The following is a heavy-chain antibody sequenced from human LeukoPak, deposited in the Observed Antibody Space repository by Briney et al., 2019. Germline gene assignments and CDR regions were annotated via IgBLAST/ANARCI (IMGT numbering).Heavy chain of an antibody. CDR2: IKQDGSEK. V-gene: IGHV3-7*01. D-gene: IGHD6-19*01. CDR3: ATFTPVAGNFDY. Sequence: GGSLRLSCAASGFTFSTYWMSWVRQAPGKGLEWVANIKQDGSEKYYVDSVKGRFTISRDNAKDSLYLQMNSLRAEDTAVYCCATFTPVAGNFDYWGQGTLVTVSS. J-gene: IGHJ4*02. CDR1: GFTFSTYW.